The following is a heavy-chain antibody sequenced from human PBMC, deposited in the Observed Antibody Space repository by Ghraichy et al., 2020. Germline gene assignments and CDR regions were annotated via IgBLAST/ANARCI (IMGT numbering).Heavy chain of an antibody. CDR1: GDSITSNW. J-gene: IGHJ4*02. CDR2: TSHGGNA. D-gene: IGHD6-19*01. Sequence: SETLSLTCAVSGDSITSNWWSWVRQPPGKGLEWIGETSHGGNAYYNPSFKSRVTVSIDASMNHFSVQLTSVTAADTAVYYCARHIAVAGTRGFDFWGRGTLVTVSS. V-gene: IGHV4/OR15-8*02. CDR3: ARHIAVAGTRGFDF.